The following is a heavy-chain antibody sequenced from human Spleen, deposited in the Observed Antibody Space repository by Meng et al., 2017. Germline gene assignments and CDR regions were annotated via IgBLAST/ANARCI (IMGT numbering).Heavy chain of an antibody. D-gene: IGHD4-23*01. Sequence: GESLKISCAASGFTFSSYSMNWVRQAPGKGLEWVSSISSSSSYIYYADSVKGRFTISRDNAKNSLYLQMNSLRAEDTAVYYCAREGSVVTPFFDYWGQGTLVTVSS. CDR1: GFTFSSYS. CDR3: AREGSVVTPFFDY. J-gene: IGHJ4*02. V-gene: IGHV3-21*01. CDR2: ISSSSSYI.